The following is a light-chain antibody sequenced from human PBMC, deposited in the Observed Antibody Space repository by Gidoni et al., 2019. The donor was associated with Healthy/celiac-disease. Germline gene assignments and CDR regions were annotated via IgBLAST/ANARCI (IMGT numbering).Light chain of an antibody. CDR3: QQLNSYPVT. J-gene: IGKJ3*01. Sequence: DIQLTQSPSFLSASVGDRVTITCRASQGISSYLAWYQQKPGKAPKLLIYAASTLQSGVPSRFSGSGSGTEFTHTISSLQPEDFATYYCQQLNSYPVTFGPGTKVEIK. V-gene: IGKV1-9*01. CDR1: QGISSY. CDR2: AAS.